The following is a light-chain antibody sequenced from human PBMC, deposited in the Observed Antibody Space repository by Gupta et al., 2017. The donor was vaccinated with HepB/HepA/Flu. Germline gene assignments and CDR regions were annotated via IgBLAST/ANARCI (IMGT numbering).Light chain of an antibody. CDR3: MQRLKTHSVT. J-gene: IGKJ5*01. Sequence: PGEPASISCRSSQSLLHSNGYNYLDWYQQKTGQYPQLLIYVGSNRASGVPDRFSGSGSGTDFTLKISSVEAEDVGIYYCMQRLKTHSVTFGQGTRLEIK. V-gene: IGKV2-28*01. CDR1: QSLLHSNGYNY. CDR2: VGS.